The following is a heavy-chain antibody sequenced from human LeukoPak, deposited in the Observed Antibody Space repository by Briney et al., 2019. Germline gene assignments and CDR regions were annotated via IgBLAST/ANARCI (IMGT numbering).Heavy chain of an antibody. V-gene: IGHV4-61*02. CDR3: ARLLGVIRGFRYMDV. J-gene: IGHJ6*03. D-gene: IGHD3-10*01. CDR1: GGSITSGSYY. CDR2: IYTSGST. Sequence: SQTLSLTCTVSGGSITSGSYYWTWIRQPAGKGLEWIGRIYTSGSTNYNPSLESRVTISVDTSKNQFSLKLTSVTAADTAVYYCARLLGVIRGFRYMDVWGKGTTVTISS.